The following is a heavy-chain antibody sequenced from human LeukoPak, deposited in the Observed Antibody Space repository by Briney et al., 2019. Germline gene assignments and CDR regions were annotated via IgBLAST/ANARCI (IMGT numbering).Heavy chain of an antibody. D-gene: IGHD5-18*01. J-gene: IGHJ4*02. CDR1: GGSISSSSYY. CDR2: IYYSGST. CDR3: ARRRRGYSYGYLDY. V-gene: IGHV4-39*01. Sequence: SETLSLTCTVSGGSISSSSYYWGWIRQPPGKGLEWIGSIYYSGSTYYNPSLNIRVTISVDTSKNQFSLKLSSVTAADTAVYYCARRRRGYSYGYLDYWGQGTLATVSS.